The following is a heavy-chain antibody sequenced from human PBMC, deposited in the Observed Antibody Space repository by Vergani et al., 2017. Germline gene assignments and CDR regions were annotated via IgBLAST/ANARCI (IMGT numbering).Heavy chain of an antibody. D-gene: IGHD2/OR15-2a*01. CDR2: IRYDGSSE. V-gene: IGHV3-30*02. CDR3: ANSVIAGNVGVAYFGMDV. Sequence: QVQLVESGGGVVQPGGSMRLSCSASGLTLSSYGVHWVRQAPGKGLEWVSFIRYDGSSEYYGDSVKGRFTISRDKSQNTVNLQMNSLRTEDTAVYFCANSVIAGNVGVAYFGMDVWGRGTTVTVSS. CDR1: GLTLSSYG. J-gene: IGHJ6*02.